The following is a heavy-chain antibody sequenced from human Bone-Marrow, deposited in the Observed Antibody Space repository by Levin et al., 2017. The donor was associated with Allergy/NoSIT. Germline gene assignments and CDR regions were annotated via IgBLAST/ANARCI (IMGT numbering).Heavy chain of an antibody. J-gene: IGHJ6*02. CDR1: GFSSTTYG. CDR3: AQTPSPDGLDV. V-gene: IGHV3-30*18. Sequence: GGSLRLSCVVSGFSSTTYGMNWVRQIPGKGLEWVSVISNDGANKYYADSVKGRFTISRDKSKNTVYLQMNSLRPDDTAVYYCAQTPSPDGLDVWGQGTTVTVSS. CDR2: ISNDGANK.